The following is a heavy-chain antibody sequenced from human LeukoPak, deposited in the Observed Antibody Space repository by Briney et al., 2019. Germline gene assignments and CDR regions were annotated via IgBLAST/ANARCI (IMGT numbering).Heavy chain of an antibody. J-gene: IGHJ3*02. CDR3: ARGAVAGTWPGAFDI. CDR1: GFTFTTHW. CDR2: IKQDGNDK. D-gene: IGHD6-19*01. V-gene: IGHV3-7*01. Sequence: GGSLRLSCVASGFTFTTHWMSWVRQAPGKGLEWVANIKQDGNDKHYLESVKGRFTISRDNAKNSLYLQMNSLRAEDTAVYYCARGAVAGTWPGAFDIWGQGTMVTVSS.